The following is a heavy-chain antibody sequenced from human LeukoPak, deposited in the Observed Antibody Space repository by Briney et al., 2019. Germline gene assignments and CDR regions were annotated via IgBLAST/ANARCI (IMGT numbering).Heavy chain of an antibody. V-gene: IGHV4-59*11. J-gene: IGHJ4*02. CDR3: ARGVYIAAGPYGY. CDR1: GGSISSHY. Sequence: SETLSLTCTVSGGSISSHYWSWIRQPPGKGMEWIGYIYYSGTTNYNPSLKSRVTISVDTSKNQFSLKLSSVTAADTAVYYCARGVYIAAGPYGYWGQGTLVTVSS. D-gene: IGHD6-13*01. CDR2: IYYSGTT.